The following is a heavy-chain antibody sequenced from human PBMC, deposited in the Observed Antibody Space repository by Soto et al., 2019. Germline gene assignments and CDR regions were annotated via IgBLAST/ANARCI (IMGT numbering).Heavy chain of an antibody. Sequence: SETLCITCAFYEGCFSGYYWGWIGQPPGNGLEWIGEINHSGSTNYNPSLKSRVTISVDTSKNQFSLKLSSVTAADTAVYYCARVWTVVVPAAIFRTDYYGMDVWGQGTTVTVSS. V-gene: IGHV4-34*01. CDR2: INHSGST. CDR3: ARVWTVVVPAAIFRTDYYGMDV. J-gene: IGHJ6*01. CDR1: EGCFSGYY. D-gene: IGHD2-2*01.